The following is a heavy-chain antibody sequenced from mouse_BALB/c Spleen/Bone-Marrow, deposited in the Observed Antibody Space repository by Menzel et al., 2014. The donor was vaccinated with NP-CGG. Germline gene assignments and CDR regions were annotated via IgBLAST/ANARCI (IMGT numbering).Heavy chain of an antibody. D-gene: IGHD2-3*01. Sequence: QVQLQQPGAHLVRHGTSVKVSCKASGYAFTHYLMEWLKQRPGQCLEWIGVINPGGGSTNQSEKFKDKATLTADTSSNPGYKQLSGRTSDDSAGYFCAGYDGYLDYGGQGTPLTVTS. CDR2: INPGGGST. CDR3: AGYDGYLDY. J-gene: IGHJ2*01. V-gene: IGHV1-54*02. CDR1: GYAFTHYL.